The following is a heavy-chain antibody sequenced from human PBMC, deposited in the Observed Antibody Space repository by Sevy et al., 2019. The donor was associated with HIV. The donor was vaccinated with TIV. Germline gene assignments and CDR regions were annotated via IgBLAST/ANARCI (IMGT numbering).Heavy chain of an antibody. CDR3: AREAAYYFDS. CDR2: ISSRGSTE. CDR1: GFTFSDYH. D-gene: IGHD2-15*01. J-gene: IGHJ4*02. Sequence: GGSLRLSCEASGFTFSDYHMTWIRQAPGKGLEWVAYISSRGSTEHYADSVKGRFTISRDNVKNSLYLQMDSLGGEDTAVYYCAREAAYYFDSWGQGSLVTVSS. V-gene: IGHV3-11*01.